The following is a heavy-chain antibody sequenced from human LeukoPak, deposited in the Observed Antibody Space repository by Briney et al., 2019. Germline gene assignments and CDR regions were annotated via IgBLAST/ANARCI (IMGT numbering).Heavy chain of an antibody. Sequence: SETLSLTCTVSGGSISSYYWSWIRQPAGKGLEWIGRIYTSGSTNYNPSLKSQVTMSVDTSKNQFSLKLSSVTAADTAVYYCARTTEGGYSNGYFYYYYMDVWGKGTTVTISS. D-gene: IGHD4-11*01. CDR2: IYTSGST. J-gene: IGHJ6*03. V-gene: IGHV4-4*07. CDR1: GGSISSYY. CDR3: ARTTEGGYSNGYFYYYYMDV.